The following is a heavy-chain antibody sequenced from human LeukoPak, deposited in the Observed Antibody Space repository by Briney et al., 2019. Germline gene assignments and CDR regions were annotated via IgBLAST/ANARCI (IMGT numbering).Heavy chain of an antibody. CDR1: GYSISSGYY. CDR2: IYHSGST. J-gene: IGHJ4*02. D-gene: IGHD2-15*01. Sequence: SETLSLTCAVSGYSISSGYYWGWIRQPPGKGLEWIGSIYHSGSTYYNPSLKSRVTISVDTSKNQFSLKLSSVTAPDTAVYYCARDIVVVVAASYFDYWGQGTLVTVSS. V-gene: IGHV4-38-2*02. CDR3: ARDIVVVVAASYFDY.